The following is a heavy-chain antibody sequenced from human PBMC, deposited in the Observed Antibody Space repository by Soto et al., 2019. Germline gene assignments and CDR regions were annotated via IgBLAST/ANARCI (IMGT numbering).Heavy chain of an antibody. V-gene: IGHV3-30*18. D-gene: IGHD3-10*01. CDR1: GFTFSSYG. CDR3: AKDRGFQGYYYYYGMDV. CDR2: ISYDGSNK. J-gene: IGHJ6*02. Sequence: GGSLRLSCAASGFTFSSYGMHWVRQAPGKGLEWVAVISYDGSNKYYADSVKGRFTISRDNSKNTLYLQMNSLRAEDTAVYYCAKDRGFQGYYYYYGMDVWGQGTTVTVSS.